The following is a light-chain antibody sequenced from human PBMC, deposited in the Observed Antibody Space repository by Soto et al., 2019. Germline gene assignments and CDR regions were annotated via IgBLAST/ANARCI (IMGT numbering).Light chain of an antibody. CDR3: QQLNSYPLT. Sequence: QLTQSPSSLSASIGDRVTITCRASQDISSFLAWYQQKPGKAPKLLIYAASTLQSGVPSRFSGSGSGTDFALTISSLQPEDFATYFCQQLNSYPLTFGQGTRLEIK. J-gene: IGKJ5*01. CDR1: QDISSF. CDR2: AAS. V-gene: IGKV1-9*01.